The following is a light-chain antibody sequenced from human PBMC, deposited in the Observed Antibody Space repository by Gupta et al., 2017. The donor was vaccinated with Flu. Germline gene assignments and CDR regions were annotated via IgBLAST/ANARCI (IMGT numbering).Light chain of an antibody. CDR3: QQYNSPST. CDR2: KAS. CDR1: QSISSW. Sequence: VGDRVTITCRASQSISSWLAWYQQKPGKAPKLLIYKASSLESGVPSRFSGSGSGTEFTLTISSLQPDDFATYYCQQYNSPSTFGQGTKVEIK. J-gene: IGKJ1*01. V-gene: IGKV1-5*03.